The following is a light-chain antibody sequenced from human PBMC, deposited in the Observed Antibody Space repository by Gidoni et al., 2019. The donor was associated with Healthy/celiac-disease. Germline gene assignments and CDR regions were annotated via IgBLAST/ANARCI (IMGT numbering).Light chain of an antibody. V-gene: IGKV3-15*01. Sequence: EIVMTQSPATLSVSPGERANLSCRASQSVSSNLAWYQQKPGQAPRLLISGASTRATGIPARFSGSGSGTEFTLTISSLQSEDFAVYYCQQYNNWPPPITFGQGTRLEIK. CDR3: QQYNNWPPPIT. J-gene: IGKJ5*01. CDR1: QSVSSN. CDR2: GAS.